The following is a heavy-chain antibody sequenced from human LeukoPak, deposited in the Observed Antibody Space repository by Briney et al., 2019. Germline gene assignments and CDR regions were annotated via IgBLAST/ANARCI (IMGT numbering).Heavy chain of an antibody. CDR2: IIPIFGTA. J-gene: IGHJ6*03. CDR3: ARRGITMVRGVIITSYYYYMDV. Sequence: SVKVSCKASGGTFSSYAISWVRQAPGQGLEWMGGIIPIFGTANYAQKFQGRVTMTRDTSTSTVYMELSSLRSEDTAVYYCARRGITMVRGVIITSYYYYMDVWGKGTTVTVSS. D-gene: IGHD3-10*01. V-gene: IGHV1-69*05. CDR1: GGTFSSYA.